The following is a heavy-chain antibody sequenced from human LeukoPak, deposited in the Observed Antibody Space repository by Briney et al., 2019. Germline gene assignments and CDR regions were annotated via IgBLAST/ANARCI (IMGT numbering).Heavy chain of an antibody. V-gene: IGHV4-61*02. Sequence: SETLSLTCTVSGGSISSSSHYWGWIRQPAGKGLEWIGRIYTSGSTNYNPPLKSRVTISVDTSKNQFSLKLSSVTAADTALYYCARGLWFGDENPPYFDYWGQGTLVTVSS. J-gene: IGHJ4*02. CDR1: GGSISSSSHY. CDR3: ARGLWFGDENPPYFDY. CDR2: IYTSGST. D-gene: IGHD3-10*01.